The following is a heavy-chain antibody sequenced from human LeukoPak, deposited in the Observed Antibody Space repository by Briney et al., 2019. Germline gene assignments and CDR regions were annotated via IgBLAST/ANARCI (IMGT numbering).Heavy chain of an antibody. CDR2: INAYNGDT. CDR3: ARWGLVAPGAYYYYYMDV. V-gene: IGHV1-18*01. CDR1: GYTFTNYG. D-gene: IGHD2-2*01. J-gene: IGHJ6*03. Sequence: ASVKVSCKASGYTFTNYGVSWVRQAPGQGLEWMGWINAYNGDTHYAQNLQGRLTMTTDTSTSMAFMELRSLRPDDTAVYFCARWGLVAPGAYYYYYMDVWGRGTTVAVSS.